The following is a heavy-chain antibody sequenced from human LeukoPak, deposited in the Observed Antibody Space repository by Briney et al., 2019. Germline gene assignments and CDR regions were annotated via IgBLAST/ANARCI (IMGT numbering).Heavy chain of an antibody. CDR3: ATLRAEGYDILTGYYLLDY. D-gene: IGHD3-9*01. CDR2: FDPEDGET. J-gene: IGHJ4*02. Sequence: GASVKVSCKVSGYTLTELSMHWVRQAPGKGLEWMGGFDPEDGETIYAQKFQGRVTMTEDTSTDTAYMELSSLRSEDTAVYYCATLRAEGYDILTGYYLLDYWGQGTLVTVSS. CDR1: GYTLTELS. V-gene: IGHV1-24*01.